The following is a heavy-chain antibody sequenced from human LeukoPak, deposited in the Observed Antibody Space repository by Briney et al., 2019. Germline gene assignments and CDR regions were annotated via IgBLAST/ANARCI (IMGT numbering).Heavy chain of an antibody. V-gene: IGHV3-30-3*01. CDR3: ARDLALDDYFDS. CDR1: GFTFSSYA. Sequence: GGSLRLSCAASGFTFSSYAMSWVRQAPGKGLEWVALISYDGSNKYYADSVKDRFTISRQNFQATVDLQMNSLRPEDTAIYYCARDLALDDYFDSWGQGTLVTVSS. J-gene: IGHJ4*02. D-gene: IGHD1-1*01. CDR2: ISYDGSNK.